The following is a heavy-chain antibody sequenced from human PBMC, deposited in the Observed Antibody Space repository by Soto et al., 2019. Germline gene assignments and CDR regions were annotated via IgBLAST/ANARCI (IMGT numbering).Heavy chain of an antibody. CDR2: ISSSSSYT. CDR1: GFTFSDYY. V-gene: IGHV3-11*06. J-gene: IGHJ4*02. Sequence: GGSLRLSCAASGFTFSDYYMSWIRQAPGKGLEWVSYISSSSSYTNYADSVKGRFTISRDNAKNSLYLQMNSLRAEDTAVYYCARGQVYDSSGFPGYLGQGNLVTVS. CDR3: ARGQVYDSSGFPGY. D-gene: IGHD3-22*01.